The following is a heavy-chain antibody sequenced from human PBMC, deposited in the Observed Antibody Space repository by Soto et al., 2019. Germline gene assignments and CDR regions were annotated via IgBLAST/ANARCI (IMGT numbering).Heavy chain of an antibody. CDR1: GYTFTSYY. J-gene: IGHJ3*02. D-gene: IGHD3-22*01. CDR3: ARDTYYYDSSGYSGQTLDAFDI. CDR2: INPSGGST. Sequence: GASVKVSCKASGYTFTSYYMHWVRQAPGQGXEWMGIINPSGGSTSYAQKFQGRVTMTRDTSTSTVYMELSSLRSEDTAVYYCARDTYYYDSSGYSGQTLDAFDIWGQGKMVTVSS. V-gene: IGHV1-46*01.